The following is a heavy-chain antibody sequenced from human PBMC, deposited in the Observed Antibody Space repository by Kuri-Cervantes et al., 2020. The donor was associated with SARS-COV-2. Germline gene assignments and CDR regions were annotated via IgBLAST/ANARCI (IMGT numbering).Heavy chain of an antibody. V-gene: IGHV4-59*11. CDR2: IYYSGST. D-gene: IGHD1-26*01. CDR3: ARGGWELRYYYYYMDV. J-gene: IGHJ6*03. CDR1: GGSISSHY. Sequence: GSLRLSCTVSGGSISSHYWSWIRQPPGKGLEWIGYIYYSGSTNYNPSLKSRVTISVDTSKNQFSLKLSSVTAADPAVYYCARGGWELRYYYYYMDVWGKGTTVTVSS.